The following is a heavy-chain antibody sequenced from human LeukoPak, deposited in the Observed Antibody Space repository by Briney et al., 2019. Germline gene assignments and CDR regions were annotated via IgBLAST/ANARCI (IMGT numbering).Heavy chain of an antibody. CDR1: GFTFSSYS. Sequence: GGSLRLSCAASGFTFSSYSMNWVRQAPGKGLEWVSSISSSSSYIYYADAVKGRFTISRDNSKNALYLQMNSLRAEDTAVYYCAKAERFSGTKTPDYWGQGILVTVSS. V-gene: IGHV3-21*04. D-gene: IGHD1-26*01. CDR2: ISSSSSYI. CDR3: AKAERFSGTKTPDY. J-gene: IGHJ4*02.